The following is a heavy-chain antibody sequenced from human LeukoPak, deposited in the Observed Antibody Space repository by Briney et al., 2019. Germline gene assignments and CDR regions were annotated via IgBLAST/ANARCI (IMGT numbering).Heavy chain of an antibody. Sequence: SETLSLTCTVSAGSISAYYWTWIRQPPGKGLEWIGYTSDSGSSNYNSPLKSRVSMSVDTSKRQFSLTLTSVTAADTAVYYCARIVRQDGGYLDLWGRGSLVTVSS. CDR2: TSDSGSS. J-gene: IGHJ2*01. V-gene: IGHV4-59*08. CDR1: AGSISAYY. D-gene: IGHD3-16*02. CDR3: ARIVRQDGGYLDL.